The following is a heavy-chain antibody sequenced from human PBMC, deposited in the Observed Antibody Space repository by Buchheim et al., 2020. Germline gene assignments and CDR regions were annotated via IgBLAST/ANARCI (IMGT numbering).Heavy chain of an antibody. Sequence: QVQLQESGPGLVKPSETLSLTCTVSGGSISSYYWSWIRQPPGKGLEWIGYIYYSGSTTYNPSLQSRVTISVDTSKNQFSLKLSSVTAADTAVYYCARVTSYGKYYFDYWGQGTL. D-gene: IGHD5-18*01. V-gene: IGHV4-59*01. CDR1: GGSISSYY. CDR2: IYYSGST. J-gene: IGHJ4*02. CDR3: ARVTSYGKYYFDY.